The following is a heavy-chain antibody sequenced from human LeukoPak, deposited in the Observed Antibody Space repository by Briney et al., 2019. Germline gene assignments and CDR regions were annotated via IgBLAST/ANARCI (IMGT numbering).Heavy chain of an antibody. CDR2: IGGSGDST. Sequence: GGSLRLSCAASGFTFTSYAMSWVRQAPGKGLEWVSSIGGSGDSTYYSDSVRGRFTISRDNSKNTLYLQMNSLRAEDTAVYYCAKDRFYYGSGTYYTPTFDYWGQGTLVTVSS. V-gene: IGHV3-23*01. D-gene: IGHD3-10*01. J-gene: IGHJ4*02. CDR3: AKDRFYYGSGTYYTPTFDY. CDR1: GFTFTSYA.